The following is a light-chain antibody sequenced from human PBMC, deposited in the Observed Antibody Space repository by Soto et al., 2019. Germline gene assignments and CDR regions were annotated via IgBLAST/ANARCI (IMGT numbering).Light chain of an antibody. V-gene: IGKV1-39*01. J-gene: IGKJ4*01. CDR2: AAS. CDR1: QSIGGF. CDR3: QQSYSTPLT. Sequence: DIRMTQSPSSLSVSLGDRVTITCRASQSIGGFLNWYQQKLGKAPKLLIYAASSLQSGVPSRFSGSGYGTDFNLTISSLQTEDFATYYCQQSYSTPLTFGGGTKVDIK.